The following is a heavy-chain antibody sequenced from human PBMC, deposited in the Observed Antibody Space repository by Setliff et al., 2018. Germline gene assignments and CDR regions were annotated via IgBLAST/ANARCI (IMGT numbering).Heavy chain of an antibody. D-gene: IGHD6-19*01. CDR3: ARTCSGSTCHAGLDY. CDR2: IWHDGGEE. CDR1: GFTISYYA. V-gene: IGHV3-30*04. Sequence: PGESLKISCAASGFTISYYAIHWVRQAPGKGLEGVAVIWHDGGEEYYADSVKGRFTISRDNSKNTLYLQMNSLSAEDTAVYYCARTCSGSTCHAGLDYWGQGIPVTVSS. J-gene: IGHJ4*02.